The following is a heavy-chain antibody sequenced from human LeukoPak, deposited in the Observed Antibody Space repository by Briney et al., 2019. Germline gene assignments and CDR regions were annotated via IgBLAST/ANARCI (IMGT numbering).Heavy chain of an antibody. V-gene: IGHV4-39*07. J-gene: IGHJ4*02. CDR3: ARASGYAYGVYYFDY. D-gene: IGHD5-12*01. Sequence: SETLSLTCTVSGGSISSSSYYWGWIRQPPGTGLEWIGSIYYSGSTYYNPSLKSRVTISVDTSKNQFSLKLSSVTAADTAVYYCARASGYAYGVYYFDYWGQGTLVTVSS. CDR2: IYYSGST. CDR1: GGSISSSSYY.